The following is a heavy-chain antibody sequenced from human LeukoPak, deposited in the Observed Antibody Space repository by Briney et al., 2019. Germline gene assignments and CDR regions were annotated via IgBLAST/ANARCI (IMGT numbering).Heavy chain of an antibody. CDR2: INTSGRT. CDR3: ARAVTYYYDNSGYLY. D-gene: IGHD3-22*01. J-gene: IGHJ4*02. V-gene: IGHV4-61*02. Sequence: PSETLSLTCTVSGDSISSGSYYWSWIRQPAGKGLEWIGRINTSGRTSYNLSLKSHVTRAADSSKNQLSLKLSSVSAPGTAVCYCARAVTYYYDNSGYLYWGQGTLVTVSS. CDR1: GDSISSGSYY.